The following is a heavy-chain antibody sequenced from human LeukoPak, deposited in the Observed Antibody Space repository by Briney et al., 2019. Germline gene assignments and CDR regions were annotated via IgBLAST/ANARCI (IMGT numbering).Heavy chain of an antibody. J-gene: IGHJ4*02. CDR3: ARHRFASPLDS. V-gene: IGHV4-59*08. Sequence: SETLSLTCNVSGVSTSSSYWSWIRQPPGKGLEWIGYIFHTGDSNHNPSLKRRVSISLDTSRDQISLRLSSVTAADTAVYYCARHRFASPLDSWGQGTLVTVSS. CDR1: GVSTSSSY. D-gene: IGHD2-21*01. CDR2: IFHTGDS.